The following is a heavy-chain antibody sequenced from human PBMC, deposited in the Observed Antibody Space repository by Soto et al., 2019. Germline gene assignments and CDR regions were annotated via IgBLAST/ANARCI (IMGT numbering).Heavy chain of an antibody. J-gene: IGHJ4*02. Sequence: EVQLLESGGGLVQPGGSLRLSCAASGLPFSTYAMSWVRQAPGKGLEWVSGISGGGGSTYYADSVEGRLTISRDNSKNTLYLQMNSLRADDTAVYYCATDRKFFDYWGQGNLVTVSS. CDR2: ISGGGGST. CDR1: GLPFSTYA. CDR3: ATDRKFFDY. V-gene: IGHV3-23*01.